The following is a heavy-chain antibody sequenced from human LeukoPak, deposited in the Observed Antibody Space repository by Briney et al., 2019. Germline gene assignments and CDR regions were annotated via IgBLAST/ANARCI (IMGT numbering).Heavy chain of an antibody. Sequence: PGGSLRLSCAASGFTFSSYALSWVRQAPGKGLEWVSVISGSGDDSYYADSVKGRFTISRDNSKNTLYLQMNSLRVEDTAVYYCAKQSRPTIAGVADYWGQGTLVTVSS. D-gene: IGHD2-21*01. J-gene: IGHJ4*02. V-gene: IGHV3-23*01. CDR2: ISGSGDDS. CDR1: GFTFSSYA. CDR3: AKQSRPTIAGVADY.